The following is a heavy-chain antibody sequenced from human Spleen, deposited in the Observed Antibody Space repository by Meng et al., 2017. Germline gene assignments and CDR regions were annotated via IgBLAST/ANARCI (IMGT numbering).Heavy chain of an antibody. D-gene: IGHD6-25*01. V-gene: IGHV1-18*01. CDR3: ARDEDISAAGKLFGDY. Sequence: VALVQSGAEGKKPGASVEVSCKASGYAFTSSGISRVRQAPGQGLEWMGWISAYNGNTNYAQKLQGRVTMTTDTSTSTAYMELRSLRSDDTAMYYCARDEDISAAGKLFGDYWGQGTLVTVSS. CDR1: GYAFTSSG. CDR2: ISAYNGNT. J-gene: IGHJ4*02.